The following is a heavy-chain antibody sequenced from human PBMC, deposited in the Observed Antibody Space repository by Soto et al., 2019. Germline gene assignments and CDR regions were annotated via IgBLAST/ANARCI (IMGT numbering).Heavy chain of an antibody. V-gene: IGHV5-51*01. CDR1: GDSFTSYW. Sequence: PGDSLKISYQCSGDSFTSYWIGWVRPMPGKGLEWMGIIYPGDSDTRYSPSFQGQVTISADKSISTAYLQWSSLKASDTAMYYCARRQSRYYDFWSGYPPHGMDVWGQGTTVNVSS. J-gene: IGHJ6*02. CDR3: ARRQSRYYDFWSGYPPHGMDV. D-gene: IGHD3-3*01. CDR2: IYPGDSDT.